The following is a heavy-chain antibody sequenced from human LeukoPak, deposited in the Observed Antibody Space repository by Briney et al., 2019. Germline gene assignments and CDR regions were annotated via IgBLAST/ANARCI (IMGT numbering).Heavy chain of an antibody. V-gene: IGHV3-23*01. CDR1: GIIFSSYG. J-gene: IGHJ6*03. CDR2: ISGSAFTT. CDR3: AKNIRTEGNYYYYMDV. D-gene: IGHD2/OR15-2a*01. Sequence: GGSLRLSCAASGIIFSSYGMSWVRQAPGKGLEWVSAISGSAFTTFYADSVKGRFTISRDNSKNTLYLQMSSLRAEDTAVYHCAKNIRTEGNYYYYMDVWGTGTTVTVSS.